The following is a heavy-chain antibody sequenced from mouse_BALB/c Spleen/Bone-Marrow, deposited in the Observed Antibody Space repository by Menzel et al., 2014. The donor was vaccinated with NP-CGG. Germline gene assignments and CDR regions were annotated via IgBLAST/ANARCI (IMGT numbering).Heavy chain of an antibody. Sequence: EVQLVESGGGLVQPGGSLKLSCAASGFTFSSYGMSWVRQTPDKRLELVASINSNGGSNYYPDSVKGRFTISRDNAKNTLSLQMSSLKSEDTAMYYCARGNYGNYVDYFDYWGQGTTLTVSS. D-gene: IGHD2-1*01. CDR2: INSNGGSN. V-gene: IGHV5-6-3*01. J-gene: IGHJ2*01. CDR1: GFTFSSYG. CDR3: ARGNYGNYVDYFDY.